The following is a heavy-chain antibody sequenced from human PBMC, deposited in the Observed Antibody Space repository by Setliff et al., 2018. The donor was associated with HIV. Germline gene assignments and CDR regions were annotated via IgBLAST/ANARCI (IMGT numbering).Heavy chain of an antibody. CDR3: ASKGGSENYPDSDAFDI. D-gene: IGHD3-10*01. CDR1: RSPFTDHY. Sequence: SVQVPCMAARSPFTDHYMHWVQQAPGQGLEWMGLMNPTGDITFYPQKFQARVTMTRDTSTSTVYLELRSLRSEDTAVYFCASKGGSENYPDSDAFDIWGQGTLVTVSS. J-gene: IGHJ3*02. V-gene: IGHV1-46*01. CDR2: MNPTGDIT.